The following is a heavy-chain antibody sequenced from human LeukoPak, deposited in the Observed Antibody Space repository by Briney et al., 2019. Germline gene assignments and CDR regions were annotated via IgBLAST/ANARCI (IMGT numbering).Heavy chain of an antibody. CDR1: GYSISSGYY. J-gene: IGHJ4*02. CDR3: ARTYSSGWYRYFDY. CDR2: IYHSGST. V-gene: IGHV4-38-2*02. D-gene: IGHD6-19*01. Sequence: SETLSLTCTVSGYSISSGYYWGWIRQPPGKGLEWIGSIYHSGSTYYNPSLKSRVTISVDTSKNQFSLKLSSVTAADTAVYYCARTYSSGWYRYFDYWGQGILVTVSS.